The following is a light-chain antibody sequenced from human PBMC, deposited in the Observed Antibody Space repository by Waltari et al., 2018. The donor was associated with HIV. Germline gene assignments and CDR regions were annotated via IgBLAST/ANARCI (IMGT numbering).Light chain of an antibody. CDR3: QQRSNSVT. CDR2: DSS. Sequence: EIVLTQSPATLSLSPGERATLSCWPSQSITSYLAWYQQKPGQAPRLLINDSSNRAASIPARFSGSGSGTDFTLTISSLEPEDFAVYYCQQRSNSVTFGQGTRLEIK. V-gene: IGKV3-11*01. CDR1: QSITSY. J-gene: IGKJ5*01.